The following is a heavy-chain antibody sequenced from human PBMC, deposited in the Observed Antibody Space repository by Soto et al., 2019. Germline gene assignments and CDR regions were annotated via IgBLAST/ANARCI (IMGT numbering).Heavy chain of an antibody. CDR2: INPSGGST. D-gene: IGHD6-13*01. V-gene: IGHV1-46*01. J-gene: IGHJ6*02. CDR3: ARDLAEEDAYSSSWCGMDV. Sequence: ASVKVSCKASGYTFTSYYMHWVRQAPGQGLEWMGIINPSGGSTSYAQKFQGRVTMTRDTSTSTVYMELSSLRSEDTAVYYCARDLAEEDAYSSSWCGMDVWRQGTTVTVSS. CDR1: GYTFTSYY.